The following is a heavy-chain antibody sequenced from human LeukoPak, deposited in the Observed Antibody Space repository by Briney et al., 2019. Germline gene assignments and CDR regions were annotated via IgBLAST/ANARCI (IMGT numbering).Heavy chain of an antibody. CDR3: TAAAPPLLRFLEWLHDDAFDI. Sequence: GGSLRLSCAASGFTFSNAWMSWVRQAPGKGLEWVGRIKSKTDGGTTDYAAPVKGRFTISRDDSKNTLYLQMNSLKTEDTAVYYCTAAAPPLLRFLEWLHDDAFDIWGQGTMVTVSS. J-gene: IGHJ3*02. V-gene: IGHV3-15*01. CDR2: IKSKTDGGTT. D-gene: IGHD3-3*01. CDR1: GFTFSNAW.